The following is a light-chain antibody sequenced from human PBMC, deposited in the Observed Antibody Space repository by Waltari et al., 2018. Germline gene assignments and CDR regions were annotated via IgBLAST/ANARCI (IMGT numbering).Light chain of an antibody. Sequence: MTQSPSSLSASVGYRITITCQANQDVCNYINWYQQKPGEAPQLLIYDASTLKTGVPSRFSGRGSGRNFTFIISSLQPEDAATYYCQQSEAFGQGTKVEIK. CDR1: QDVCNY. CDR3: QQSEA. V-gene: IGKV1-33*01. CDR2: DAS. J-gene: IGKJ1*01.